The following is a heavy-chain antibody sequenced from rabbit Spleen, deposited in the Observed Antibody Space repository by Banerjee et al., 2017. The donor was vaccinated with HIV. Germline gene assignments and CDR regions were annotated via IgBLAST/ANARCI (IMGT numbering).Heavy chain of an antibody. CDR1: GFSFSSSYY. J-gene: IGHJ4*01. CDR2: IYAGSSDST. Sequence: QEQLEESGGDLVKPEGSLTLTCTASGFSFSSSYYMCWVRQAPGKGLEWIGCIYAGSSDSTYYASWAKGRFTISKTSSTTVTLQMTSLTAADTATYFCARSTYSTNYGCNLWGPGTLVTVS. CDR3: ARSTYSTNYGCNL. V-gene: IGHV1S45*01. D-gene: IGHD7-1*01.